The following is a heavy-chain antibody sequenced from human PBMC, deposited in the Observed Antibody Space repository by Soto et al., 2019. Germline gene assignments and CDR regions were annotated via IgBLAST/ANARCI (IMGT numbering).Heavy chain of an antibody. CDR1: GYTFTSYG. CDR3: ARVRSLTIIGVADT. D-gene: IGHD3-3*01. Sequence: QIQLEQSGAEVKKSGASVTVSCKASGYTFTSYGVIWVRQAPGQGLEWMGWISPYNGQTEYGQKFQGRVTVTTDTSTSSAHLEVRSLRPDDTAVYFCARVRSLTIIGVADTWGPGTLVTVS. V-gene: IGHV1-18*01. CDR2: ISPYNGQT. J-gene: IGHJ5*02.